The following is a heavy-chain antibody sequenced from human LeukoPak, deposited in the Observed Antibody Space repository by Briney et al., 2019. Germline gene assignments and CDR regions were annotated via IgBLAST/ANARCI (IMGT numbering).Heavy chain of an antibody. Sequence: ASVKVSCKASGYTFTSYDINWVRQATGQGLEWMGWMNPNIGNTGYAQKFQGRVTMTRNTSISTAYMVLSSLRSEYTAVYYCARGQLVSIFGVVILRKSRYYYYMYVWGKGTTVTVSS. J-gene: IGHJ6*03. D-gene: IGHD3-3*01. CDR3: ARGQLVSIFGVVILRKSRYYYYMYV. CDR1: GYTFTSYD. V-gene: IGHV1-8*01. CDR2: MNPNIGNT.